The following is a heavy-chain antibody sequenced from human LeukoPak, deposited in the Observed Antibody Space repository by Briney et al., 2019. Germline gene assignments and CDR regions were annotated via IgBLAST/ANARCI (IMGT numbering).Heavy chain of an antibody. D-gene: IGHD3-3*01. V-gene: IGHV3-23*01. J-gene: IGHJ4*02. Sequence: GGSLRLSCAASGFTFSSYAMSWVRQAPGKGLEWVSAISGSGGSTYYADSVKGRFTISRDNSKNTLYLQMNSLRAEDTAVYYCAKPTQYYDFWSGGGYYFDYWGQGTLVTVSS. CDR2: ISGSGGST. CDR1: GFTFSSYA. CDR3: AKPTQYYDFWSGGGYYFDY.